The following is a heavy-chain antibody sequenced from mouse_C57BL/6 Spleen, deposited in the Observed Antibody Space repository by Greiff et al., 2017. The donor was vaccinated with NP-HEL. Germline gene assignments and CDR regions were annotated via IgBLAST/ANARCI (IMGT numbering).Heavy chain of an antibody. J-gene: IGHJ2*01. V-gene: IGHV1-78*01. D-gene: IGHD3-2*02. Sequence: VKLMESDAELVKPGASVKISCKVSGYTFTDHTIHWMKQRPEQGLEWIGYIYPRDGSTKYNEKFKGKATLTADKSSSTAYMQLNSLTSEDSAVYFCARKGTAQAYFDYWGQGTTLTVSS. CDR3: ARKGTAQAYFDY. CDR1: GYTFTDHT. CDR2: IYPRDGST.